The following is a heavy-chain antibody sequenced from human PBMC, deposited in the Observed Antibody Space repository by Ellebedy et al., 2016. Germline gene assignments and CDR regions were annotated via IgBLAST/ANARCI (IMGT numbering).Heavy chain of an antibody. CDR3: AKTSGWGYGEN. V-gene: IGHV1-18*04. CDR2: VNTFSGNT. D-gene: IGHD3-10*01. J-gene: IGHJ4*02. Sequence: ASVKVSXKASGYTFTTFSITWVRQVPGQGLEWMGFVNTFSGNTKFAQKFQGRVSMTTDSSTRTAYMDLRSLRSDDAAMYYCAKTSGWGYGENWGQGTLVTVSS. CDR1: GYTFTTFS.